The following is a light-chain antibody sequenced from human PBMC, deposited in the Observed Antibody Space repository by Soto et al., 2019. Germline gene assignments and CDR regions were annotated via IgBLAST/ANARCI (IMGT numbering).Light chain of an antibody. CDR2: RAS. Sequence: DIQMTQSPSTLSASVGDRVTITCRASESISSWLAWYQQKPGKAPKLLIYRASNLESEVPSRFSGSGSGTEFTLTISSLQPEDFATYYCQEYHSFSVTFGQGTKVEIK. CDR1: ESISSW. V-gene: IGKV1-5*03. J-gene: IGKJ1*01. CDR3: QEYHSFSVT.